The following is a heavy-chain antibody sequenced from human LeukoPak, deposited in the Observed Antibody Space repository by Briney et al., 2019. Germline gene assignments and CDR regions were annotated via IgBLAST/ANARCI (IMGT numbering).Heavy chain of an antibody. V-gene: IGHV5-51*01. J-gene: IGHJ4*02. CDR2: IYPGDSDT. CDR1: GYSFTNYW. D-gene: IGHD3-10*01. CDR3: ARHPPPYYGSGSSFDY. Sequence: GESLKISCKGCGYSFTNYWIGWVRQMGGKGLEWMGIIYPGDSDTRYSPSFEGEATISADKSISTAYLQWSSLKAPNTAITSCARHPPPYYGSGSSFDYWGQGTLVTVSS.